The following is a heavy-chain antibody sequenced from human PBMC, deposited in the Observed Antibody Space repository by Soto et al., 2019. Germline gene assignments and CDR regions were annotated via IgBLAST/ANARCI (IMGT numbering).Heavy chain of an antibody. J-gene: IGHJ6*02. CDR3: ARGPSGYGMDV. D-gene: IGHD7-27*01. CDR1: GGSFSGYY. V-gene: IGHV4-34*01. CDR2: INHSGST. Sequence: QVQLQQWGAGLLKPSETLSLTCAVYGGSFSGYYWSWIRQPPGKGLEWIGEINHSGSTNYNPSLKSRVTISVDTSKNQFSLTLSSVTAADTAVYYCARGPSGYGMDVWGQGTTVTVSS.